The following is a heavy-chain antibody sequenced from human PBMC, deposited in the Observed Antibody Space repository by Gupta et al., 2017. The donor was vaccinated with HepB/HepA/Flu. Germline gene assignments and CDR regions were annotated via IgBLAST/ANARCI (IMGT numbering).Heavy chain of an antibody. Sequence: EVQLVESGGGLVQPGGSLRLSCAASGFPVSSNYMSWVRQAPGKGLEWVSVIYSGGSTYYADSVKGRFTISRDNSKNTLYLQMNSLRAEDTAVYYCARRYDSSGYKRAWGAFDIWGQGTMVTVSS. V-gene: IGHV3-66*04. D-gene: IGHD3-22*01. J-gene: IGHJ3*02. CDR1: GFPVSSNY. CDR2: IYSGGST. CDR3: ARRYDSSGYKRAWGAFDI.